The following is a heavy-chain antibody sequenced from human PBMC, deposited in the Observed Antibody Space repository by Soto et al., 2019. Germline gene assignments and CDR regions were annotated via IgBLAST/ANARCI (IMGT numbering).Heavy chain of an antibody. CDR1: GFPFNMYS. Sequence: NPGGSLRLSCAASGFPFNMYSLNWVRQAPGKGLEWVASISSGSSFIYYADSVKGRFTISRDNAKNSLYLQMNSLRAEDTAVYYCAREESDGDFFDSWGQGTLVTVSS. D-gene: IGHD2-21*01. CDR3: AREESDGDFFDS. J-gene: IGHJ4*02. CDR2: ISSGSSFI. V-gene: IGHV3-21*01.